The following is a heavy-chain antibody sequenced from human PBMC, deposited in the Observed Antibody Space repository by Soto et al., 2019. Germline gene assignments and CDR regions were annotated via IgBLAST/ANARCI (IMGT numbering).Heavy chain of an antibody. D-gene: IGHD3-10*01. V-gene: IGHV3-53*01. J-gene: IGHJ4*02. CDR3: GPRPGGGGY. Sequence: EVQLVESGGGLIQPGGSLRLSCAVSGFTVSNNYMSWVRQAPGKGLEGVSVIYSGGYTAYGDSVKGRFTISRDNSKNTLFLKKNSLGADHPAVYYWGPRPGGGGYWGQGTLVTVSS. CDR2: IYSGGYT. CDR1: GFTVSNNY.